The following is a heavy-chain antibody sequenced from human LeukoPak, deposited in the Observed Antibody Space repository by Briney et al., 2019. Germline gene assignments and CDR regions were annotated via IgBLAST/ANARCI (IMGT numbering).Heavy chain of an antibody. CDR3: AKDSRITMIVVVMEGPGIDY. V-gene: IGHV3-30*02. Sequence: PGGSLRLSCAASPFTFSSYGMHWVRQAPGKGLEWVAYIQYDGSNQQYADSVKGRFSISRDSSKNTLYLQMNSLRAEDTAVYYCAKDSRITMIVVVMEGPGIDYWGQGTLVTVSS. J-gene: IGHJ4*02. CDR1: PFTFSSYG. CDR2: IQYDGSNQ. D-gene: IGHD3-22*01.